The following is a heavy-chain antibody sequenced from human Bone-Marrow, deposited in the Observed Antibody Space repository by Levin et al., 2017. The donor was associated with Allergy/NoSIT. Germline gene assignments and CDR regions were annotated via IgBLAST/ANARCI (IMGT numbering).Heavy chain of an antibody. V-gene: IGHV4-28*01. Sequence: SQTLSLPCTVSGYSISRANWWGWIRQPPGKGLEWIGYVYYHGRTYCNPSLKSRLTMSVDTSTNQFSLKLSSVTAMDTAVYYCARTRDGYNVFDNWGQGIPVTVSS. CDR3: ARTRDGYNVFDN. D-gene: IGHD5-24*01. CDR1: GYSISRANW. CDR2: VYYHGRT. J-gene: IGHJ4*02.